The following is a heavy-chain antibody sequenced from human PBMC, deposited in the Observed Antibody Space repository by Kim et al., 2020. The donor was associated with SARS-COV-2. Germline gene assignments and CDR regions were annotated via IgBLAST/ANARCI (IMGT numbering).Heavy chain of an antibody. D-gene: IGHD7-27*01. J-gene: IGHJ4*02. CDR2: IWYDGSNK. CDR3: ARELPNWEELYFDY. CDR1: GFTFSSYG. V-gene: IGHV3-33*01. Sequence: GGSLRLSCAASGFTFSSYGMHWVRQAPGKGLEWVAVIWYDGSNKYYADSVKGRFTISRDNSKNTLYLQMNSLRAEDTAVYYCARELPNWEELYFDYWGQGTLVTVSS.